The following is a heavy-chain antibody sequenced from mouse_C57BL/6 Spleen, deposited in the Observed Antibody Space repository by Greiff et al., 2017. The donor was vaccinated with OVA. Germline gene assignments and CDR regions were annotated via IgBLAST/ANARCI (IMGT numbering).Heavy chain of an antibody. J-gene: IGHJ4*01. D-gene: IGHD2-5*01. Sequence: QVQLQQPGTDLVKPGASVKLSCKASGYTFTSYWMHWVKQRPGQGLEWIGNINPSNGGTNYNEKFTSKATLTVDKSSSAAYMQLSSLTYEDSAVDYCASSYSNPWEAMDYWGQGTSVTVSS. V-gene: IGHV1-53*01. CDR3: ASSYSNPWEAMDY. CDR2: INPSNGGT. CDR1: GYTFTSYW.